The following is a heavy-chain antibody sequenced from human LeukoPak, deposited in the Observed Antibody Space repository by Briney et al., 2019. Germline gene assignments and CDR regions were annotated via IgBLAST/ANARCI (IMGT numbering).Heavy chain of an antibody. Sequence: ASVKVSCKASGYTFTSYYMHWVRQAPGQGLEWMGIINPSGGSTSYAQKFQGRVTMTTDTSTSTAYMELRSLRSDDTAVYYCARVERDSSGYYYSGYWGQGTLVTVSS. CDR2: INPSGGST. V-gene: IGHV1-46*01. D-gene: IGHD3-22*01. CDR1: GYTFTSYY. CDR3: ARVERDSSGYYYSGY. J-gene: IGHJ4*02.